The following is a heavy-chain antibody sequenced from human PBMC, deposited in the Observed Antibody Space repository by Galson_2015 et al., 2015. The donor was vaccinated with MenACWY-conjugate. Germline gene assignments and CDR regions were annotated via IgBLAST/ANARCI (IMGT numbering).Heavy chain of an antibody. D-gene: IGHD3-10*01. CDR3: ARGPGELYRLLYYGMDV. V-gene: IGHV3-30*04. Sequence: SLRLSCAASGFTFSSCAMHWVRQAPGKGLEWVAVVSYDGSNKYYADSVKGRFTISRDDSKNTLYLQMNSLRAEDTAVYYCARGPGELYRLLYYGMDVWGQGTTVTVSS. CDR1: GFTFSSCA. J-gene: IGHJ6*02. CDR2: VSYDGSNK.